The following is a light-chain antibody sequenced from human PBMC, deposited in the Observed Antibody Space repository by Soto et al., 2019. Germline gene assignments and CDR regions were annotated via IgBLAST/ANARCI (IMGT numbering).Light chain of an antibody. CDR1: QSLSSY. J-gene: IGKJ2*03. V-gene: IGKV3-11*01. CDR3: QQRSNR. CDR2: DAY. Sequence: EIVLTQSPATLSLSPGERATLSCRASQSLSSYLAWYQQKPGQAPRLLIYDAYNRATGIPARFSGSGSGTDFILTISSLEPEDFAVYYCQQRSNRFGQGTKLEIK.